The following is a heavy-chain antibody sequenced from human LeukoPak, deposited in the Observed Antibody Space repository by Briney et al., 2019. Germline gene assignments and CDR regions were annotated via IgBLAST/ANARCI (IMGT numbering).Heavy chain of an antibody. CDR1: GFTFSSYT. J-gene: IGHJ4*02. CDR3: AKAVLNQDYGDLLDY. V-gene: IGHV3-30-3*01. Sequence: GGSLRLSCAASGFTFSSYTIHWVGRPPGRGREGVAFISFDGSNKYYADSVKGRFTISRDNSKNTLYLQMNSLRAEDTAVYYCAKAVLNQDYGDLLDYWGQGTLFTVSS. CDR2: ISFDGSNK. D-gene: IGHD4-17*01.